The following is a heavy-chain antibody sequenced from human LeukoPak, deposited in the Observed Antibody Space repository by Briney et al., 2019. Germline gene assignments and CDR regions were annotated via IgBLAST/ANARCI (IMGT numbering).Heavy chain of an antibody. CDR2: IYYTGTT. Sequence: SETLSLTCTVSGGSISSYYWSWIRLPPGKGLEWTGYIYYTGTTYYNPSLKSRVTISLDTSKDQFSLELSSVTAAEAAVYYCARAGYSYGTGYYFDYWGQGALVTVSS. J-gene: IGHJ4*02. CDR3: ARAGYSYGTGYYFDY. CDR1: GGSISSYY. D-gene: IGHD5-18*01. V-gene: IGHV4-59*01.